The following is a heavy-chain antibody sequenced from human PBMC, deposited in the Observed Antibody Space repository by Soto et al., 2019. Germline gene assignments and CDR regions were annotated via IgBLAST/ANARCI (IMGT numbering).Heavy chain of an antibody. J-gene: IGHJ3*02. CDR3: AREGIVVVLDAFDI. D-gene: IGHD3-22*01. V-gene: IGHV3-33*01. CDR2: IWYDGSNK. CDR1: GFTFSSYG. Sequence: GSLRLSCAASGFTFSSYGMHWVRQAPGKGLEWVAVIWYDGSNKYYADSVKGRFTISRDNSKNTLYLQMNSLRAEDTAVYYCAREGIVVVLDAFDIWGQGTMVTVSS.